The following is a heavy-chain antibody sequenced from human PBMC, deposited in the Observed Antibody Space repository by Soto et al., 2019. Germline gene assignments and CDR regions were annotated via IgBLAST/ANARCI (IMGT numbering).Heavy chain of an antibody. CDR2: IYYSGST. V-gene: IGHV4-31*03. CDR3: ARDSSGSFDY. Sequence: TSETLSLTCTVSGGSISSGGYYWSWIRQHPGKGLEWIGYIYYSGSTYYNPSLKSRVTISVDTSKNQFSLKLSSVTAADTAVYYCARDSSGSFDYWGQGTLVTVSS. J-gene: IGHJ4*02. D-gene: IGHD3-22*01. CDR1: GGSISSGGYY.